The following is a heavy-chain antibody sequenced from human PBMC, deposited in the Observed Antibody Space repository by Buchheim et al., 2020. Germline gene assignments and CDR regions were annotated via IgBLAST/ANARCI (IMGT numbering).Heavy chain of an antibody. CDR3: ARDTCAGNLILDY. V-gene: IGHV7-4-1*02. J-gene: IGHJ4*02. CDR2: INTNTGNP. Sequence: QVQLVQSGSELKNPGASVKVSCKTSGYAFSTYTINWVRQAPGQGLEWMGWINTNTGNPTYAQGFTGRFVFSLDTSVSTAYLQISSLKAEDCAVYYCARDTCAGNLILDYWGQGTL. D-gene: IGHD1-1*01. CDR1: GYAFSTYT.